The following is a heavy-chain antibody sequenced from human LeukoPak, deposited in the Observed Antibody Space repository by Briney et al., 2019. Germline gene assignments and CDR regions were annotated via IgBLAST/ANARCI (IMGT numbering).Heavy chain of an antibody. D-gene: IGHD5-12*01. CDR3: AREGGYEINWFDP. Sequence: ASVKVSCKASGGTFSSYAISWVRQAPGQGLEWMGGIIPIFGTANYAQKFQGRVTMTRDTSTSTVYMELSSLRSEDTAVYYCAREGGYEINWFDPWGQGTLVTVSS. CDR2: IIPIFGTA. J-gene: IGHJ5*02. CDR1: GGTFSSYA. V-gene: IGHV1-69*05.